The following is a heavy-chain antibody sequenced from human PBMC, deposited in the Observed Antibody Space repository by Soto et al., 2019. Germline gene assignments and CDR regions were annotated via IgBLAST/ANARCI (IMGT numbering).Heavy chain of an antibody. J-gene: IGHJ5*02. CDR2: IKEDGSEK. D-gene: IGHD3-16*02. CDR3: ARYRSLDP. CDR1: GFILRNYW. Sequence: EVHLLESGGGLVQPGGSLRLSCADAGFILRNYWMSWVRQAPGMGLQWVASIKEDGSEKYYVDPVKGRFTISRENAKNSLYLQMNSLRAEDTAVYYCARYRSLDPWGQGILVTVSS. V-gene: IGHV3-7*03.